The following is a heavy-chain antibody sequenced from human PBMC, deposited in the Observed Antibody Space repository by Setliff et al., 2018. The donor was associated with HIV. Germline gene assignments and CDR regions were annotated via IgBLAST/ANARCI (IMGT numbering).Heavy chain of an antibody. CDR1: GGSMSSYY. Sequence: PSETLSLTCSVSGGSMSSYYWSWIRQTASKGLEWIGRIYTSGSIIYNPSLRSRVTISVDTSKNQFSLKLSAVTAADTAVYYCARLDCSSISGFVDYWGQGTLVTVSS. J-gene: IGHJ4*02. D-gene: IGHD2-2*01. V-gene: IGHV4-4*07. CDR2: IYTSGSI. CDR3: ARLDCSSISGFVDY.